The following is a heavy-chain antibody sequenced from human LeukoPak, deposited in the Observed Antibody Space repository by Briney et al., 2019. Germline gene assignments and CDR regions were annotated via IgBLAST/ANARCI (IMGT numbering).Heavy chain of an antibody. Sequence: GGSLRLSCAASGFTFSSYGMHWVRQAPGKGLEWVAVISYDGSNKYYADSVKGRFTISRDNSKNTLYLQMNSLRAEDTAVYYCAKDATMYSGRPDYFDYWGQGTLVTVSS. CDR3: AKDATMYSGRPDYFDY. J-gene: IGHJ4*02. CDR1: GFTFSSYG. D-gene: IGHD1-26*01. CDR2: ISYDGSNK. V-gene: IGHV3-30*18.